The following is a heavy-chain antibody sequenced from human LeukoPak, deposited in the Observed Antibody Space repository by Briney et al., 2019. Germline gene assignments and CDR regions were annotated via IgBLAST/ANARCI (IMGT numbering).Heavy chain of an antibody. CDR3: ARDLPNPMVRGVNYYYGMDV. CDR1: GFTFSSYA. Sequence: GGSLRLSCAASGFTFSSYAMHWVRQAPGKGLEWVAVISYDGSIKYYADSVKGRFTISRDNSKNTLYLQMNSLRAEDTAVYYCARDLPNPMVRGVNYYYGMDVWGQGTTVTVSS. D-gene: IGHD3-10*01. V-gene: IGHV3-30-3*01. J-gene: IGHJ6*02. CDR2: ISYDGSIK.